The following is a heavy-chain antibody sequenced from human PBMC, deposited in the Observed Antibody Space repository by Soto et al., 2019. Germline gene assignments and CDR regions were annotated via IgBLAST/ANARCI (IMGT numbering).Heavy chain of an antibody. J-gene: IGHJ2*01. CDR2: INDRGSI. Sequence: QVQLQQWGAGPLRPLETLSLTCGVSGGSFSGYYWAWIRQFPGEGLEWIGEINDRGSINYNPSLKSRVSISVHTSKNHYSLNLRSVTAADTAVYYCARESHDILTGPPWVWYFDLWGRGTLVTVSS. CDR1: GGSFSGYY. V-gene: IGHV4-34*01. D-gene: IGHD3-9*01. CDR3: ARESHDILTGPPWVWYFDL.